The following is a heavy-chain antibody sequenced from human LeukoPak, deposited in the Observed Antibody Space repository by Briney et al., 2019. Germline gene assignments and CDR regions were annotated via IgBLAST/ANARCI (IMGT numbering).Heavy chain of an antibody. CDR3: TAHLQYCNTTDCAPRGFDP. J-gene: IGHJ5*02. CDR2: IRSQADSYAT. D-gene: IGHD2/OR15-2a*01. V-gene: IGHV3-73*01. CDR1: GFSFSGSA. Sequence: PGGSLRLSCAASGFSFSGSAIHWVRQTSGKGLEWIGRIRSQADSYATAYSVSVKGRFSISRDDSKNTAYLQMNSLRAEDTAVYYCTAHLQYCNTTDCAPRGFDPWGQGTLVTVSS.